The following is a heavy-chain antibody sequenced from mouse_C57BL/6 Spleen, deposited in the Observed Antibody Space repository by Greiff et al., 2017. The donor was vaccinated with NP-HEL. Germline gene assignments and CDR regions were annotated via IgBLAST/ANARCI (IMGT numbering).Heavy chain of an antibody. CDR1: GFTFSSYG. CDR2: ISSGGSYT. J-gene: IGHJ2*01. Sequence: EAKLMESGGDLVKPGGSLKLSCAASGFTFSSYGMSWVRQTPDKRLEWVATISSGGSYTYYPDSVKGRFTISRDNAKNTLYLQMSSLKSEDTAMYYCARRGYDYDAFDYWGQGTTLTVSS. CDR3: ARRGYDYDAFDY. V-gene: IGHV5-6*02. D-gene: IGHD2-4*01.